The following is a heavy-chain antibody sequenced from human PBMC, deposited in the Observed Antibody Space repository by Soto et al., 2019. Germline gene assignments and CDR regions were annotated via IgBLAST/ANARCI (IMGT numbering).Heavy chain of an antibody. CDR2: INGGNGHT. D-gene: IGHD1-1*01. CDR1: GYTFSTYA. J-gene: IGHJ6*02. CDR3: ARGKGMEENYYYYGMDV. Sequence: ASVKVSGKASGYTFSTYALHWVRQAPGQGLEWMGWINGGNGHTRYSQKFKDRVTISRDTPASTAYMELSGLRSEDTAVYYCARGKGMEENYYYYGMDVWGQGTTVTVSS. V-gene: IGHV1-3*01.